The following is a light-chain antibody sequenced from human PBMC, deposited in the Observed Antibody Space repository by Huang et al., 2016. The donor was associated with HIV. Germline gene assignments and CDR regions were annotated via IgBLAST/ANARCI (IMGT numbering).Light chain of an antibody. Sequence: DIQMTQSPSSLSASVGDRISITCRASQYISTYLNWYQQKPGKAPKLLIHAAYNLESGVPSRFIGSESGTDFTLTISSLQSEDFATYYCQQSYSSPFTFGPGTKVDI. CDR3: QQSYSSPFT. CDR2: AAY. J-gene: IGKJ3*01. CDR1: QYISTY. V-gene: IGKV1-39*01.